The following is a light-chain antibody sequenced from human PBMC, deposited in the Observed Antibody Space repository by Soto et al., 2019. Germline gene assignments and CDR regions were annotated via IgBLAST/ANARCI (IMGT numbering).Light chain of an antibody. CDR1: QSVSSN. Sequence: EIVMTQSPATLPVSPGERATLSCRASQSVSSNLAWYQQKPGQAPRLLIYGASTRATGIPARFSGSGSGTEFTLTISSLQSEDFAVYYCQQSYSTPITFGQGTRLEIK. V-gene: IGKV3-15*01. CDR3: QQSYSTPIT. CDR2: GAS. J-gene: IGKJ5*01.